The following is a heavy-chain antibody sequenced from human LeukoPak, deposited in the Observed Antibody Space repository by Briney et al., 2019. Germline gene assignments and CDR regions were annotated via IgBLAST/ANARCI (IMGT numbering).Heavy chain of an antibody. CDR2: INPNSGDT. J-gene: IGHJ5*02. V-gene: IGHV1-2*02. Sequence: ASVKVSCKTSGYTFNGYYMHWVRQAPGQGLEWMGWINPNSGDTNYAQKFQGRVTMTSDTSISTAYMELRRLRSDDTDVYYCARPAYYDILTDDPSNNWFDPWGQGTLVTVSS. CDR1: GYTFNGYY. CDR3: ARPAYYDILTDDPSNNWFDP. D-gene: IGHD3-9*01.